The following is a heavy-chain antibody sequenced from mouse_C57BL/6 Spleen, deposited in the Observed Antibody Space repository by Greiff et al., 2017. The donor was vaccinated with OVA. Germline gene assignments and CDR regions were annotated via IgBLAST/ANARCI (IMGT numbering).Heavy chain of an antibody. V-gene: IGHV14-4*01. J-gene: IGHJ4*01. CDR1: GFNIKDDY. CDR2: IDPENGDT. Sequence: LVESGAELVRPGASVKLSCTASGFNIKDDYMHWVKQRPEQGLEWIGWIDPENGDTEYASKFQGKATITADTSSNTAYLQLSSLTSEDTAVYYCTRRYYSNYLGGAMDYWGQGTSVTVSS. D-gene: IGHD2-5*01. CDR3: TRRYYSNYLGGAMDY.